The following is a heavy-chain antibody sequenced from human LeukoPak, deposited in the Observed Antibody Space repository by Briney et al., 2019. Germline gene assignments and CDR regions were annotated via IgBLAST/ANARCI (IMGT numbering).Heavy chain of an antibody. J-gene: IGHJ4*02. Sequence: ASETLSLICAVSGGSISSGGYSWSWIRQPPGKGLEWIGYIYHSGSTYYNPSLKSRVTISVDRSKNQFSLKLSSVTAADTAVYYCARGVVVPAAKAYYFDYWGQGTLVTVSS. V-gene: IGHV4-30-2*01. CDR2: IYHSGST. CDR3: ARGVVVPAAKAYYFDY. D-gene: IGHD2-2*01. CDR1: GGSISSGGYS.